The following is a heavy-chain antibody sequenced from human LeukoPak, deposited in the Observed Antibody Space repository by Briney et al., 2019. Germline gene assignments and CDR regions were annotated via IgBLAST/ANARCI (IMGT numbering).Heavy chain of an antibody. CDR2: INHSGST. CDR3: ARGGDYSSSPSGFGY. CDR1: GGSFSGYH. Sequence: SETLSLTCAVYGGSFSGYHWSWIRQPPGKGLEWIGEINHSGSTNYNPSLKSRVTISVDTSKNQFSLKLSSVTAADTAVYYCARGGDYSSSPSGFGYWGQGTLVTVSS. V-gene: IGHV4-34*01. J-gene: IGHJ4*02. D-gene: IGHD6-13*01.